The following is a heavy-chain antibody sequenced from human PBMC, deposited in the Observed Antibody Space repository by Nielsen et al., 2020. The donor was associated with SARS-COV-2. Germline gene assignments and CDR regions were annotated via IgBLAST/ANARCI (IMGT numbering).Heavy chain of an antibody. CDR3: AKGSIAAAAYYYYYGMDV. J-gene: IGHJ6*02. V-gene: IGHV3-20*03. D-gene: IGHD6-13*01. Sequence: WIRQPPGKGLEWVSGINWNGGSTGYADSVKGRFTISRDNAKNSLYLQMNSLRAEDTAVYYCAKGSIAAAAYYYYYGMDVWGQGTTVTVSS. CDR2: INWNGGST.